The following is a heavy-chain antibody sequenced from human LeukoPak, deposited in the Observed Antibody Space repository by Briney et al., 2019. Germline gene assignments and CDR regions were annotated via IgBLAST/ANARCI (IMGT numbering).Heavy chain of an antibody. V-gene: IGHV1-8*01. CDR1: GYTFTNYD. Sequence: ASVKVSCKASGYTFTNYDINWVRQATGKGLEWVRWMNPNSGKTGYAQKFQGRVTMTRNTSISTAYTELSSMRSEDTAVYYCARSTGSSLYYYYYYYMDVWGKGTTVTVSS. D-gene: IGHD6-6*01. CDR3: ARSTGSSLYYYYYYYMDV. CDR2: MNPNSGKT. J-gene: IGHJ6*03.